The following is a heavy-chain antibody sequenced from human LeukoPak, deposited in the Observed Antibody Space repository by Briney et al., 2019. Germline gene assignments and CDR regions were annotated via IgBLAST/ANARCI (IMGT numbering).Heavy chain of an antibody. CDR2: IIPIFGTA. J-gene: IGHJ4*02. V-gene: IGHV1-69*13. Sequence: ASVKVSCKASGGTFSSYAISWVRQAPGQGLEWMGGIIPIFGTANYAQKFQGRVTITADESTSTAYMELSSLRSEDTAVYYSARSRGIVVVVAATTFDYWGQGTLVTVSS. CDR3: ARSRGIVVVVAATTFDY. CDR1: GGTFSSYA. D-gene: IGHD2-15*01.